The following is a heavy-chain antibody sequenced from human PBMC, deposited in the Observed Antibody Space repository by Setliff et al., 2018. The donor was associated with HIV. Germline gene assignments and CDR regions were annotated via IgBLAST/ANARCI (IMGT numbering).Heavy chain of an antibody. J-gene: IGHJ6*02. CDR3: ARGSEADHQYYYYGMDV. Sequence: GESLKISCKGSGYSFTSYWIGWVRQMPGKGLEWMGIIYPGDSDTRYSPSFQGQVTISADKSIGTAYLQWSSLKASDTAMYYCARGSEADHQYYYYGMDVWGQGTTVTVSS. CDR2: IYPGDSDT. CDR1: GYSFTSYW. V-gene: IGHV5-51*01.